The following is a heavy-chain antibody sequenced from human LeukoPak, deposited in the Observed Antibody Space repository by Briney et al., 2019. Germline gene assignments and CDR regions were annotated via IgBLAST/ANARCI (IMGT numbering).Heavy chain of an antibody. D-gene: IGHD6-19*01. CDR3: ARDPQYSSGTDAFDI. V-gene: IGHV1-69*06. J-gene: IGHJ3*02. CDR2: IIPIFGTA. CDR1: GGTFSSYA. Sequence: ASVKVSCKASGGTFSSYAISWVRQAPGQGLEWMGGIIPIFGTANYAQKFQGRVTITADKSTSTAYMELSSLRSEDTAVYYCARDPQYSSGTDAFDIWGRGTMVTVSS.